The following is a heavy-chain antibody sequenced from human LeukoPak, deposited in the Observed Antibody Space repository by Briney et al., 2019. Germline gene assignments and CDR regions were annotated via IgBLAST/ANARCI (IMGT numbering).Heavy chain of an antibody. CDR1: GGSISSGSYY. D-gene: IGHD4-17*01. V-gene: IGHV4-61*02. J-gene: IGHJ3*02. CDR2: IYTSGST. CDR3: ARDRALTTMTPEAFDI. Sequence: SQTLSLTCTVSGGSISSGSYYWSWIRQPAGKGLEWIGRIYTSGSTNYNPSLKSRVTISVDTSKNQFSLKLSSVTAADTAVYYCARDRALTTMTPEAFDIWGQGTMVTVSS.